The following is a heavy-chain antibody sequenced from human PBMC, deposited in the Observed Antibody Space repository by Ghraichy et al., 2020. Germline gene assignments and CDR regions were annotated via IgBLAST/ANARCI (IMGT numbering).Heavy chain of an antibody. CDR1: GFTFSNYE. D-gene: IGHD3-10*01. J-gene: IGHJ1*01. V-gene: IGHV3-48*03. CDR2: ISSSGSSI. CDR3: ARQFAF. Sequence: GGSLRLSCAASGFTFSNYEMNWVRQAPGKGLEWVSYISSSGSSIFYADSVKGRFTISRDNARNSLYLQMNNQRAEDTAIYYCARQFAFWGQGTLVTVSS.